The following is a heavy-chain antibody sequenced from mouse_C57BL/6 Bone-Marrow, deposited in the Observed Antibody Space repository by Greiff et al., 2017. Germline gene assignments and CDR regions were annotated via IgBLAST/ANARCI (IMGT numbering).Heavy chain of an antibody. CDR3: ARETYYSNLRYCDV. CDR1: GFSLTSYG. Sequence: QVQLQQSGPGLVQPSQSLSITCTVSGFSLTSYGVHWVRQSPGKGLEWLGVIWSGGSTDYNAAFISRLSISKDNSKSQVFFKMNSLQADDTAIYYCARETYYSNLRYCDVWGTGTTVTVSS. J-gene: IGHJ1*03. CDR2: IWSGGST. D-gene: IGHD2-5*01. V-gene: IGHV2-2*01.